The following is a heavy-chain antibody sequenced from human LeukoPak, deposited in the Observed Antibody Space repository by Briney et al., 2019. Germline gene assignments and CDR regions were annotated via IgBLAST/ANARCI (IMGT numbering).Heavy chain of an antibody. CDR1: GFTFSSYT. Sequence: GGSLRLSCAASGFTFSSYTMSWVRQAPGKGLEWVSYITTSGRTINYADSVKGRFTISRDNAKNSVFLQMSSLRAEDTAIYYCARGSTSWYYFDYWGQGSLVTVSS. V-gene: IGHV3-48*04. CDR2: ITTSGRTI. D-gene: IGHD2-2*01. J-gene: IGHJ4*02. CDR3: ARGSTSWYYFDY.